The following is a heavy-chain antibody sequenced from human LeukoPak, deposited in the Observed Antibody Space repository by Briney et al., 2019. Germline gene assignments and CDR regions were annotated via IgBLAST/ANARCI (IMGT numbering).Heavy chain of an antibody. J-gene: IGHJ5*02. D-gene: IGHD2-8*02. CDR2: IIPIFGTA. CDR3: ARVGPTRHPPWYTWFDP. V-gene: IGHV1-69*13. CDR1: GGTFSSYA. Sequence: ASVRVSCKASGGTFSSYAISWVRQAPGQGLEWVGGIIPIFGTANYAQKFQGRVTITADESTSTAYMELSSLRSEDTAVYYCARVGPTRHPPWYTWFDPWGRGTLVTVSS.